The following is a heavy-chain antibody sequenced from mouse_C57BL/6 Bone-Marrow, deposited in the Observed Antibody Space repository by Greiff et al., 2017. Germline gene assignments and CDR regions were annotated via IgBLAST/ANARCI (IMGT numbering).Heavy chain of an antibody. CDR2: ISSGGSYT. CDR1: GFTFSSYG. V-gene: IGHV5-6*02. J-gene: IGHJ3*01. CDR3: ASHGFAWFAY. Sequence: DVMLVESGGDLVKPGGSLKLSCAASGFTFSSYGMSWVRQTPDKRLEWVATISSGGSYTYYPDSVKGRFTISRDNAKNTLYLQMSSLKSEDAAMYYCASHGFAWFAYWGQGTLVTVSA.